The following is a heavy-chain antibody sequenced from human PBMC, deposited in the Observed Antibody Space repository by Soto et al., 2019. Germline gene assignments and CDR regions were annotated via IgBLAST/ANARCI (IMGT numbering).Heavy chain of an antibody. J-gene: IGHJ3*02. Sequence: QVQLVESGGGLVKPGGSLRLSCAASGFTFSDYYMSWIRQAPGKGLEWVSYISSSGSTIYYADSVKGRFTISRDNAKNSLYLQMNSLRAEDTAVYYCARDWAVTTFRERPPHAFDIWGQGTMVTVSS. V-gene: IGHV3-11*01. D-gene: IGHD4-17*01. CDR1: GFTFSDYY. CDR3: ARDWAVTTFRERPPHAFDI. CDR2: ISSSGSTI.